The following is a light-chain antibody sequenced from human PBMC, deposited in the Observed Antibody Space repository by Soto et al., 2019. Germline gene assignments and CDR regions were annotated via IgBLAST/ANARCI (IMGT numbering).Light chain of an antibody. CDR1: QSVSGTY. V-gene: IGKV3-20*01. CDR2: GAS. J-gene: IGKJ4*01. Sequence: EIVLTQSPGTLSLSPGERATLSCRASQSVSGTYLAWYQQKPGQAPRLLIYGASSRATGIPDRFSASGSGTDFTLTISRLEPEDFAVYYCQHYGDSQLTFGGGTKVDIK. CDR3: QHYGDSQLT.